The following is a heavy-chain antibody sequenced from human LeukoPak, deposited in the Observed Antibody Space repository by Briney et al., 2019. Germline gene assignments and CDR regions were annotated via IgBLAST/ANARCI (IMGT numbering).Heavy chain of an antibody. CDR1: GGSISRSSYY. J-gene: IGHJ4*02. D-gene: IGHD1-26*01. V-gene: IGHV4-39*01. CDR3: ARIRGMGATTVDY. Sequence: SETLSLTCTVSGGSISRSSYYWGWIRQPPGKGLEWIGSIYYSGSTYYNPSLKSRVTISVDTSKNQFSLKLSSVTAADTAVYYCARIRGMGATTVDYWGQGTLVTVSS. CDR2: IYYSGST.